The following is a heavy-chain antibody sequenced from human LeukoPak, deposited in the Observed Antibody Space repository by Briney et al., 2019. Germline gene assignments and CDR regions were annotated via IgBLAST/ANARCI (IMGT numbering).Heavy chain of an antibody. J-gene: IGHJ3*02. CDR1: GDSMTSSNYY. CDR3: ARSFSPLGDAFDI. V-gene: IGHV4-39*01. Sequence: SETLSLTCTVSGDSMTSSNYYWGWIRQPPGKGLEWIGSISNSGSAYYSPSLKSRVAISVDTSNNQFSLKLRSVTAADTAVHYCARSFSPLGDAFDIWGQGTMVTVSS. D-gene: IGHD2/OR15-2a*01. CDR2: ISNSGSA.